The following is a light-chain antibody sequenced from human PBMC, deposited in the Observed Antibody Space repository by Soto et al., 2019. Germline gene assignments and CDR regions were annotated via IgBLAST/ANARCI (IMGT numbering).Light chain of an antibody. CDR3: QQYGSSPIT. Sequence: EIVMTQSPATLSVSPGERATLSCRASQSVISTYLAWYQQKPGQAPRLLIYGASSRATGIPDRFSGSGSGTDFTLTISRLEPEDFAVYYCQQYGSSPITFGQGTRLEI. CDR1: QSVISTY. CDR2: GAS. V-gene: IGKV3-20*01. J-gene: IGKJ5*01.